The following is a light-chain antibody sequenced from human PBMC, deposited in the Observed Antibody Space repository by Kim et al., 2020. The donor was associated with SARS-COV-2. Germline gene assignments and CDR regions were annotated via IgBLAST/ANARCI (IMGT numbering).Light chain of an antibody. CDR1: QDISNY. V-gene: IGKV1-33*01. CDR3: QQYDNLPLT. J-gene: IGKJ4*01. Sequence: DIQMTQSPSSLSASIGDRVTITCQASQDISNYLTWHQQKPGKAPKVLIYDASTLETGVPSRFSGGGSGTDFTFTISSLQPEDVATYYCQQYDNLPLTFGGGTKVDIK. CDR2: DAS.